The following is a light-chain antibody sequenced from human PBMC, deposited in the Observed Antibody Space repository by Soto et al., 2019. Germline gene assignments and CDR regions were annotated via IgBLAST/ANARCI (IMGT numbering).Light chain of an antibody. Sequence: EIVTTQSPATLSVSPGERATLSFRASQSVSSYLAWYQQKPGQAPRLLIYGASTRATGIPARFSGSGSGTDFTLTISSLQYEDFAVYYCLPYHNWPPMYTFGQGTRLEIQ. CDR1: QSVSSY. J-gene: IGKJ2*01. V-gene: IGKV3-15*01. CDR3: LPYHNWPPMYT. CDR2: GAS.